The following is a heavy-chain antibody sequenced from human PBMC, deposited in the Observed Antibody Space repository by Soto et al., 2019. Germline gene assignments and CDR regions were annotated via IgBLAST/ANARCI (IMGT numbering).Heavy chain of an antibody. D-gene: IGHD5-12*01. V-gene: IGHV3-9*01. CDR2: ISWNSGSI. Sequence: PGGSLRLSCAASGFTFDDYAMHWVRQAPGKGLEWVSGISWNSGSIGYADSVKGRFTISRDNAKNSLYLQMNSLRAEDTALYYCAKDNSDGYNDAFDIWGQGTMVTVSS. CDR1: GFTFDDYA. CDR3: AKDNSDGYNDAFDI. J-gene: IGHJ3*02.